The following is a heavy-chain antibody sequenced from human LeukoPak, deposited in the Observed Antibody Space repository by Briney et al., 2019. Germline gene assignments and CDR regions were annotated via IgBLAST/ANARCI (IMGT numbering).Heavy chain of an antibody. CDR3: AREAGTASLDY. CDR1: GGSINSYY. J-gene: IGHJ4*02. V-gene: IGHV4-59*01. Sequence: PSETLSLTCTVSGGSINSYYWSWIRQPPGKGLEWIGYIYYSGSTNYNPSLKSRVTISVDTSKNQFSLKLSSVTAADTAVYYCAREAGTASLDYWGQGTLVTVSS. CDR2: IYYSGST. D-gene: IGHD2-21*02.